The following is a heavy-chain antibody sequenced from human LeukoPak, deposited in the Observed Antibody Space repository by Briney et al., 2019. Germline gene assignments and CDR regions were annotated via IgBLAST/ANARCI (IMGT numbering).Heavy chain of an antibody. Sequence: ASVKVSCKASGYTFTSYAMNWVRQAPGQGLEWMGWINTNTGNPTYAQGFTGRFVFSLDTSVSTAYLQISSLKAEDTAVYYCARAHSGSYLLLGAFDIWGQGTMVTVSS. CDR1: GYTFTSYA. J-gene: IGHJ3*02. CDR3: ARAHSGSYLLLGAFDI. V-gene: IGHV7-4-1*02. CDR2: INTNTGNP. D-gene: IGHD1-26*01.